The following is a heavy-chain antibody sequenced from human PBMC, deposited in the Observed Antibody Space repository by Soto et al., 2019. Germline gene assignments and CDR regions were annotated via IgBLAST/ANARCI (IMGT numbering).Heavy chain of an antibody. CDR1: GESFPDYY. J-gene: IGHJ4*02. Sequence: SETLSLTCAVYGESFPDYYWSWIRQPPGKGLEWIGEINHSGSTNYNPSLKGRVTISVDTSKNQFSLKLTSVTAADAAVYYCARVSDYWSQGTLVTVSS. V-gene: IGHV4-34*01. CDR2: INHSGST. CDR3: ARVSDY.